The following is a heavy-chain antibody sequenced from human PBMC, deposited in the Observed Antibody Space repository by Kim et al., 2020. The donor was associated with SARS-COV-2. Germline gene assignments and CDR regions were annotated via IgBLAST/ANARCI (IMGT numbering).Heavy chain of an antibody. J-gene: IGHJ3*02. D-gene: IGHD2-8*02. CDR3: ARVLADIVLVVYNDAFDI. V-gene: IGHV1-69*01. Sequence: QGRVTITADESTSTAYMELSSLRSEDTAVYYCARVLADIVLVVYNDAFDIWGQGTMVTVSS.